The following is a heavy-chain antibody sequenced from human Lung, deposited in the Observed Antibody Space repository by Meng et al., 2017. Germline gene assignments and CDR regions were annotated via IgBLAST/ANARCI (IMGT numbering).Heavy chain of an antibody. J-gene: IGHJ4*02. Sequence: GESLKISCAASGFTFSSYAMSWVRQAPGKGLEWVSAISGSGGSTDYADSVKGRFTISRDNSKNTLYLQMNSLRAEDTAVYYCAKLTYYYDSSGYLETGYFDYWGQGTLVTVSS. D-gene: IGHD3-22*01. CDR3: AKLTYYYDSSGYLETGYFDY. V-gene: IGHV3-23*01. CDR1: GFTFSSYA. CDR2: ISGSGGST.